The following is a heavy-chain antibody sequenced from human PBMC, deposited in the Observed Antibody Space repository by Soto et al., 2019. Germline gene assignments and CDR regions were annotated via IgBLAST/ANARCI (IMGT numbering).Heavy chain of an antibody. CDR1: GFAFSTYG. Sequence: QVQLVESGGGVVQPGTSLRLSCAASGFAFSTYGMHWVRQAPGKGLEWLSLISYDGSNKYYADSVTGRFTISRDNSKNTLYLQMNSLRAEDTAVYYCAKSSKGVGVAVAGTHCWGQGTLVTVSS. J-gene: IGHJ4*02. D-gene: IGHD6-19*01. V-gene: IGHV3-30*18. CDR2: ISYDGSNK. CDR3: AKSSKGVGVAVAGTHC.